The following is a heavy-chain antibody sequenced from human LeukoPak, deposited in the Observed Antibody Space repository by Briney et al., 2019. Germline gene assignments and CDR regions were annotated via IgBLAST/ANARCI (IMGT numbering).Heavy chain of an antibody. J-gene: IGHJ4*02. CDR2: ISSSGSYI. CDR1: RFTFSSYS. V-gene: IGHV3-21*04. CDR3: ARGRGYYYDSSGYYYPYYFDY. D-gene: IGHD3-22*01. Sequence: SGGSLRLSCAASRFTFSSYSMNWVRQAPGKGLEWVSSISSSGSYIYYADSVKGRFTISRDNAKNSLYLQMNSLRAEDTAVYYCARGRGYYYDSSGYYYPYYFDYWGQGTLVTVSS.